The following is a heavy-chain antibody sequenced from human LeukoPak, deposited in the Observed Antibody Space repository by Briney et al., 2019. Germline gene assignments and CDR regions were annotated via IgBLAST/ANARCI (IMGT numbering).Heavy chain of an antibody. CDR3: ARDREGGTFGDFFDY. CDR1: GYTFTGYY. D-gene: IGHD3-10*01. Sequence: ASVKVSCKASGYTFTGYYMHWVRQAPGQGLEWMGRINPNSGGTNYAQKFQGRVTMTRDTSISTAYMELSRLRSDDTAVYYCARDREGGTFGDFFDYWGQGTLVTVSS. V-gene: IGHV1-2*06. J-gene: IGHJ4*02. CDR2: INPNSGGT.